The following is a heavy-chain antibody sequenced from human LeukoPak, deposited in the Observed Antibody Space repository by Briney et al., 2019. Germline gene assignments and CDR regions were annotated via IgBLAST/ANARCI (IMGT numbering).Heavy chain of an antibody. CDR2: VIPIFGTA. D-gene: IGHD2-2*01. Sequence: SVKVSCKASGGTFSSYAISWVRQAPGQGLEWMGGVIPIFGTANYAQKFQGRVTITTDESTSTAYMELSSLRSEDTAVYYCARELTGYCSSTSCYNWFDPWGQGTLVTVSS. V-gene: IGHV1-69*05. J-gene: IGHJ5*02. CDR1: GGTFSSYA. CDR3: ARELTGYCSSTSCYNWFDP.